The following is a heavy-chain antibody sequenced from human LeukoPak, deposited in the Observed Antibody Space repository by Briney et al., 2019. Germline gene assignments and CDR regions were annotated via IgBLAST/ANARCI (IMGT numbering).Heavy chain of an antibody. D-gene: IGHD2-2*01. CDR1: GFTFSNYG. CDR2: INTDGAHT. V-gene: IGHV3-23*01. Sequence: PGGSLRLSCAASGFTFSNYGMSWVRQAPGKGLECVSSINTDGAHTYYEDSVKGRFSISRDNSKNTLYLQMDSLRAEDTAVYYCARDLLPAAMLGYWGQGTLVTVSS. CDR3: ARDLLPAAMLGY. J-gene: IGHJ4*02.